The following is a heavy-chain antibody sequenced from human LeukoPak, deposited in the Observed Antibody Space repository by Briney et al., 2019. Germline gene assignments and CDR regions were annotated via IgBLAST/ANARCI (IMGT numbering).Heavy chain of an antibody. J-gene: IGHJ5*02. D-gene: IGHD2-2*01. V-gene: IGHV1-18*01. CDR2: ISAYNGNT. CDR1: GYTFTSYG. CDR3: ATRLLYQVWFDP. Sequence: ASVKVSCKASGYTFTSYGISWVRQAPGQGLEWMGWISAYNGNTNYAQKLQGRVTMTTDTSTSTAYMELRSLRSDDTAVYYCATRLLYQVWFDPWGQGTLVTVSS.